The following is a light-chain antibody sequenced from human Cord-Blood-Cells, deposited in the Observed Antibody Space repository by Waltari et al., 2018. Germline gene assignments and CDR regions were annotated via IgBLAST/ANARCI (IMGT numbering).Light chain of an antibody. V-gene: IGLV2-11*01. J-gene: IGLJ1*01. Sequence: QSALTQPRSVSGSPGQSVTISCTGTSSDVGGYNYVSWYQQHPGKAPKLMIYDVSKRPPGVPGRFLGSKSGHTASLAISGLPAWDEADFCCRFYAGRYVFRTGTKVTVL. CDR1: SSDVGGYNY. CDR2: DVS. CDR3: RFYAGRYV.